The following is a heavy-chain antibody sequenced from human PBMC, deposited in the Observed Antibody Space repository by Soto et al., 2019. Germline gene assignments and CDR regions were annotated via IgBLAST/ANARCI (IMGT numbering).Heavy chain of an antibody. CDR2: LSFDGSEK. CDR1: GFTFSSYA. Sequence: QVQLVESGGGVVQPGRSLRVSCAASGFTFSSYAMHWVRQAPGKGLEWGALLSFDGSEKYYADSVKGRFTISRDNSKNTLYLQMSSLKSEDTAVYYCAKEGFYSNDPPYNYYYYMDVLGKGTTVTVSS. J-gene: IGHJ6*03. CDR3: AKEGFYSNDPPYNYYYYMDV. V-gene: IGHV3-30*18. D-gene: IGHD4-4*01.